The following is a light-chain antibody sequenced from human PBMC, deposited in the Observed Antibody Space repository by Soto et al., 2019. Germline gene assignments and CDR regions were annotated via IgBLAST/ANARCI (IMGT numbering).Light chain of an antibody. J-gene: IGLJ1*01. CDR2: EDS. V-gene: IGLV2-14*01. Sequence: QSALTQPASVSGSPGQSITISCTGTSSDVGGYNYFSWYQHHPGKAPKLMIYEDSNRSSGVYNRFCGSNSGNTASLTISGLQAEDEAYYYCSSYTSSSTDVFGTGTKLTVL. CDR1: SSDVGGYNY. CDR3: SSYTSSSTDV.